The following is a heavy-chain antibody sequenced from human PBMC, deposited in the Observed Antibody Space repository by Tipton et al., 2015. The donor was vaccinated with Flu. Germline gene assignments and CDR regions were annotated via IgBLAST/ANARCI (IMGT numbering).Heavy chain of an antibody. J-gene: IGHJ3*02. Sequence: QSGAEVKKPGASVKVSCKASGYTFTSYSIHWVRQAPGQGLEWMGKISPSGGSTTYAQKLQGRVTMTRDTSTSTVYMELSSLRSEDTAVYYCARAATGDAFDIWGQGTMVTVSS. V-gene: IGHV1-46*04. CDR3: ARAATGDAFDI. CDR2: ISPSGGST. D-gene: IGHD1-1*01. CDR1: GYTFTSYS.